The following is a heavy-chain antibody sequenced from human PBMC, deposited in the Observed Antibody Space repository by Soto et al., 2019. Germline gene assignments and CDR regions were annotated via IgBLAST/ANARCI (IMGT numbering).Heavy chain of an antibody. J-gene: IGHJ5*02. D-gene: IGHD2-2*01. Sequence: EMQLVESGGGFVRPGESLRLSCAASGFTFSKAWISWVRQAPGKGLEWVGRIRSKTNGEATDYAAPVKGRFIISRDDSKDMLYLQMSSLKTEDTAVYYCTTLYRLDTWGQGTLVTVSS. CDR2: IRSKTNGEAT. V-gene: IGHV3-15*07. CDR1: GFTFSKAW. CDR3: TTLYRLDT.